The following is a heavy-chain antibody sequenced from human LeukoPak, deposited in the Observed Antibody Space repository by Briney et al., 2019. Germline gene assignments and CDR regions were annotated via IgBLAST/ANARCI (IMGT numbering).Heavy chain of an antibody. D-gene: IGHD3-22*01. CDR2: IFPGDTDT. Sequence: RGDSLQMSCKGSGYSFSNYWIAWVRQTPGKGLEWMGIIFPGDTDTKYSPSFQGQVTISADKSINTAYLQWSSLTASDTAIYYCARLTDYYDSSGYYRNYNWFDPWGQGTLVTVSS. V-gene: IGHV5-51*01. J-gene: IGHJ5*02. CDR3: ARLTDYYDSSGYYRNYNWFDP. CDR1: GYSFSNYW.